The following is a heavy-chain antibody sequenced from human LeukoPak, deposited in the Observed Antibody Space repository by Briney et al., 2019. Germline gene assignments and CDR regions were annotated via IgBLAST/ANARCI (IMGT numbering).Heavy chain of an antibody. V-gene: IGHV4-38-2*02. CDR2: IYHSGST. D-gene: IGHD4-17*01. CDR1: DYSISSHYY. Sequence: PSETLSLTCTVSDYSISSHYYWGWIRQPPGKGLEWIGSIYHSGSTYYSPSLKSRVTISVDTSKNQFSLKLSSVTAADTAVYYCARAGTSDYDFDYWGQGTLVTASS. CDR3: ARAGTSDYDFDY. J-gene: IGHJ4*02.